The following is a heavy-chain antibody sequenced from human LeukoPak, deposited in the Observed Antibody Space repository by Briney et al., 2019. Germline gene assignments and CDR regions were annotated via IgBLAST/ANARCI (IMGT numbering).Heavy chain of an antibody. CDR2: INTHGSST. Sequence: GGSLRLSCAASGFALSNYWLHWVRQAPGKGLEWVARINTHGSSTNYADSVKGRFTISRDNAKNTLYLQMTSLSAEDTAVYYALAGYYYYYMDVWGKGTTVTVSS. D-gene: IGHD3-16*01. CDR1: GFALSNYW. CDR3: LAGYYYYYMDV. J-gene: IGHJ6*03. V-gene: IGHV3-74*01.